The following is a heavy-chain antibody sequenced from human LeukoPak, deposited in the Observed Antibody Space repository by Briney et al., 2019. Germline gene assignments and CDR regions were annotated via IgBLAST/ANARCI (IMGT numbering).Heavy chain of an antibody. CDR3: ARDGAQWLHYFDY. D-gene: IGHD6-19*01. J-gene: IGHJ4*02. CDR2: INPNSGGT. CDR1: GYTFTGYY. Sequence: ASVKVSCKASGYTFTGYYMHWVRQAPGQGLEWMGWINPNSGGTNYAQKLQGRVTMTRDTSISTAYMELSRLRSDDTAVYYCARDGAQWLHYFDYWGQGTLVTVSS. V-gene: IGHV1-2*02.